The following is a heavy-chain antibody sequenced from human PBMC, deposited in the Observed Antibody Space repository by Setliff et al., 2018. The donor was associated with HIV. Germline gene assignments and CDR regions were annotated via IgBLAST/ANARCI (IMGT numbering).Heavy chain of an antibody. D-gene: IGHD5-12*01. CDR1: GYTFTGYY. CDR2: INPNSGDT. J-gene: IGHJ4*02. CDR3: ARVLSATPPTY. V-gene: IGHV1-2*02. Sequence: ASVKVSCKASGYTFTGYYTHWVRQAPGQGLEWMGWINPNSGDTNYAHKFQGRINMTTDTSTNTAYMNLRSLRSDDTAVYYCARVLSATPPTYWGQGTLVTVSS.